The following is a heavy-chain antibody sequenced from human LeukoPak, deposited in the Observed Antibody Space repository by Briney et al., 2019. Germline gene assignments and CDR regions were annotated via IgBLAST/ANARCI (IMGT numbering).Heavy chain of an antibody. J-gene: IGHJ4*02. V-gene: IGHV4-39*01. CDR1: GGSLSSSSFY. D-gene: IGHD1-26*01. CDR2: MYYSGTT. Sequence: SETLSLTCTVSGGSLSSSSFYWGWIRQAPGKGLEWVASMYYSGTTYYNPSLKSRVTISADTSKNQFSLKLSSVTAAHTAVYYCARAYSGSYGTFDYWGQGTLVTVSS. CDR3: ARAYSGSYGTFDY.